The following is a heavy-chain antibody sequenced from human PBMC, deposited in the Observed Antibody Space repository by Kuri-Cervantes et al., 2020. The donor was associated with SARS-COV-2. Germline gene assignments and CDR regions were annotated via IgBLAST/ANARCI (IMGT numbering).Heavy chain of an antibody. V-gene: IGHV4-34*01. CDR3: AGDAKLTTIFGVVIKGGWFDP. D-gene: IGHD3-3*01. CDR2: INHSGST. J-gene: IGHJ5*02. CDR1: GGSFSGYY. Sequence: SQTLSLTCAVYGGSFSGYYWSWIRQPPGKGLEWIGEINHSGSTNYNPSLKSRVTISVDTSKNQFSLKLSSVTAADTAVYYCAGDAKLTTIFGVVIKGGWFDPWGQGTLVTVSS.